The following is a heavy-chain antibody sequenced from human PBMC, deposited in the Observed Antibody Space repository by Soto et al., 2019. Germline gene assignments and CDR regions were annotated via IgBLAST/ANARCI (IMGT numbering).Heavy chain of an antibody. V-gene: IGHV4-39*01. CDR3: ARLKQLADWFDP. CDR1: GGSISSGGYY. CDR2: IYYSGST. J-gene: IGHJ5*02. D-gene: IGHD6-6*01. Sequence: SETLSLTCTVSGGSISSGGYYWSWIRQHPGKGLEWIGSIYYSGSTYYNPSLKSRVTISVDTSKNQFSLKLSSVTAADTAVYYCARLKQLADWFDPWGQGTLVTVSS.